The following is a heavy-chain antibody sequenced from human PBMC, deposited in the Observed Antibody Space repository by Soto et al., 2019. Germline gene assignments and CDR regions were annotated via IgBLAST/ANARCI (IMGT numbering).Heavy chain of an antibody. D-gene: IGHD1-26*01. CDR2: IGPESGAT. J-gene: IGHJ4*02. CDR1: GYTFTGHY. Sequence: ASVKVSCKASGYTFTGHYIHWVRQAPEQGPEWMGEIGPESGATRYAQKFQGRVTMSRDTSITTVYMELKNLSPDDTAVYYCGRGRSGQIVVFYWGQGTPVTVSS. CDR3: GRGRSGQIVVFY. V-gene: IGHV1-2*02.